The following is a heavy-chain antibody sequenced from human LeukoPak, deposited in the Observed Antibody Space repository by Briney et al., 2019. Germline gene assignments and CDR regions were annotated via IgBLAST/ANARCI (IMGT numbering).Heavy chain of an antibody. CDR1: GGTFSSYA. Sequence: SVKVSCKASGGTFSSYAISWVRQAPGQGLEWMGRIIPILGIANYAQKFQGRVTITADKSTSTAYMELSSLRSEDTAVYYCARSPLIAARLYGMDVWGQGTTVTVSS. D-gene: IGHD6-6*01. J-gene: IGHJ6*02. CDR2: IIPILGIA. V-gene: IGHV1-69*04. CDR3: ARSPLIAARLYGMDV.